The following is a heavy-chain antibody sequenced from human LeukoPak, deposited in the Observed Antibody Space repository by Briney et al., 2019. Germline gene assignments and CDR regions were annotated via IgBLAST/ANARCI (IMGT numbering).Heavy chain of an antibody. D-gene: IGHD2-21*02. CDR3: ARPTYCGSNCYFNFDY. V-gene: IGHV1-2*02. J-gene: IGHJ4*02. Sequence: ASVTVSCKPSGYTFPTYFMHWVRQAPGQGLEWMGYIKPNSGVTNYAQKFRGRVTISWDTSISTAYIELSGLTSDDTAIYYCARPTYCGSNCYFNFDYWGQGTLVTVSS. CDR2: IKPNSGVT. CDR1: GYTFPTYF.